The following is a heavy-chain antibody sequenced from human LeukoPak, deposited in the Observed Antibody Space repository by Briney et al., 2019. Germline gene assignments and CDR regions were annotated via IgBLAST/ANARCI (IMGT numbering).Heavy chain of an antibody. J-gene: IGHJ4*02. CDR3: ARAAGPSGH. Sequence: PGGSLRLSCAASGFVVSGNYMSWVRQTPGKGLEWTSVIYSGGTTYYADSVKGRFTISRDDAGNTLGLQMNSLRVEDTAVYYCARAAGPSGHWGPGTLVSVSS. V-gene: IGHV3-66*01. D-gene: IGHD6-19*01. CDR2: IYSGGTT. CDR1: GFVVSGNY.